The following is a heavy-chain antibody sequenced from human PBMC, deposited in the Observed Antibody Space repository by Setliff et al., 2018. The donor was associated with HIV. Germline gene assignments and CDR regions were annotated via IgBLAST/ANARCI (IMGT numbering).Heavy chain of an antibody. CDR2: IDSDSTKT. D-gene: IGHD3-10*01. CDR3: VKSISARGDVD. CDR1: GFTFRTYW. V-gene: IGHV3-74*01. J-gene: IGHJ4*02. Sequence: PGGSLRLSCGASGFTFRTYWMHWVRQVPGKGLVWVAGIDSDSTKTSTADSVKGRFTISRDNADNTLYLQMNSLRVEDTGVYHCVKSISARGDVDWGQGTLVTVSS.